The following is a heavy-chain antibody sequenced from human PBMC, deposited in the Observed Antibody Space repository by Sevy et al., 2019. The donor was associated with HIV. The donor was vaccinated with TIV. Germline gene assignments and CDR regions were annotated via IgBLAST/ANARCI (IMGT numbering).Heavy chain of an antibody. CDR3: AKGCQSDYYGADTLDF. V-gene: IGHV3-23*01. Sequence: GGSLRLSCAASGFRFSSFAMNWVRQAPGKGLEWVSEICGGDGSTYYADSVKGRFTISRDNSKNTVYLQMSSLRAEDTALYYRAKGCQSDYYGADTLDFWGQGTMVTVSS. J-gene: IGHJ3*01. D-gene: IGHD3-22*01. CDR2: ICGGDGST. CDR1: GFRFSSFA.